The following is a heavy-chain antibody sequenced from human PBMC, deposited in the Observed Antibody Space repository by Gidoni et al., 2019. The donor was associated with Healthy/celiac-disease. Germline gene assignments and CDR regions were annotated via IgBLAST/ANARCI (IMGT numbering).Heavy chain of an antibody. CDR2: ISWNRCSL. D-gene: IGHD6-13*01. Sequence: EVQLVESGGGLVQPGRSLRLSCAASVFTFDDYAMHWVRQAPGQCLEGVSVISWNRCSLGYADSLTGRFTISRDNAKNSLYLQMNSLRAEDTALYYWAKVKYSSSWYGDWYFDLWGRGTLVTVSS. CDR3: AKVKYSSSWYGDWYFDL. J-gene: IGHJ2*01. V-gene: IGHV3-9*01. CDR1: VFTFDDYA.